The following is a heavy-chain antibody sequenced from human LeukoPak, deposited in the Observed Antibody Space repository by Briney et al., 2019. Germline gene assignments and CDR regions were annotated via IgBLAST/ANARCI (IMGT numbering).Heavy chain of an antibody. D-gene: IGHD4-17*01. V-gene: IGHV3-15*07. CDR3: TTTFGYYVFDL. J-gene: IGHJ5*02. CDR1: GFIFSNYW. Sequence: GGSLRLSCAASGFIFSNYWMYWVRQAPGKGLVWVSRINSDGSVTAYAAPVKGRFTISRDDSKNTLYLQMSSLTIEDTAIYYCTTTFGYYVFDLWGQGTLVTVSS. CDR2: INSDGSVT.